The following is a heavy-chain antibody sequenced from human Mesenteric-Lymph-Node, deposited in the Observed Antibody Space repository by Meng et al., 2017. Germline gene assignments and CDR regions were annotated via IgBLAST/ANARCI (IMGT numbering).Heavy chain of an antibody. Sequence: GESLKISCAASGFTFSSYSMNWVRQAPGKGLVWVSRINSDGDSTSYAGSVKGRFTIFRDNAKNTVYLQMNSLRAEDTAVYYCARGNYYAMDVWGQGTTVTVSS. V-gene: IGHV3-74*01. CDR2: INSDGDST. CDR3: ARGNYYAMDV. J-gene: IGHJ6*02. CDR1: GFTFSSYS.